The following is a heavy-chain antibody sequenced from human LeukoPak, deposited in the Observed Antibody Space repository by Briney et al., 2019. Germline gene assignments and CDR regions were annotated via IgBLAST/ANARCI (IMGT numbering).Heavy chain of an antibody. CDR2: ISYDGSNK. J-gene: IGHJ5*02. D-gene: IGHD3-10*01. CDR3: ARPLSYYYGSETFFWFDP. Sequence: PGRSLRLSCAASGFTFSSYAVHWVRQAPGKGLEWVAVISYDGSNKYYADSVKGRFTISRDNSKNTLYLQMNSLRAEDTAVYYCARPLSYYYGSETFFWFDPWGQGALVTVSS. CDR1: GFTFSSYA. V-gene: IGHV3-30*04.